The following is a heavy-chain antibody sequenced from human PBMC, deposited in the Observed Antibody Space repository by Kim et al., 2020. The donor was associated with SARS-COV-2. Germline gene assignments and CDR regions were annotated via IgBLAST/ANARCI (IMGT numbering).Heavy chain of an antibody. CDR3: ARDLGDNWNYARAFDI. J-gene: IGHJ3*02. Sequence: LKSRVTMSVDTSKNQFSLELSSVTAAETAVYYCARDLGDNWNYARAFDIWGQGTMVTVSS. V-gene: IGHV4-4*06. D-gene: IGHD1-7*01.